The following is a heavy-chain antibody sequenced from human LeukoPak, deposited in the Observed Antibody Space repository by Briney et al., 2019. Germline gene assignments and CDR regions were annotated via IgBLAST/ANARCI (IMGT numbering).Heavy chain of an antibody. CDR1: GYTFTSYD. J-gene: IGHJ4*02. V-gene: IGHV1-8*03. CDR2: MNPNSGNT. Sequence: ASVTVSCKASGYTFTSYDINWVRQATRQGLEWMGWMNPNSGNTGYAQKFQGRVTITRNTSISTAYMELSSLRSEDTAVYYCARASLIGGSGVFDYWGQGTLVTVSS. D-gene: IGHD3-10*01. CDR3: ARASLIGGSGVFDY.